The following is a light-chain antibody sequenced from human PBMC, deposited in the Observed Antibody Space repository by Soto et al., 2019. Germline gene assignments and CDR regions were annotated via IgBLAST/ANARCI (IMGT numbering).Light chain of an antibody. CDR1: SSNIGNNA. Sequence: QSVLTQPPSVSEAPRQRVTISCSGSSSNIGNNAVNWYQQLPGKAPKLLIYYDDLLPSGVSDRFSGSKSGTSASLAISGLQSEDEADDYCAAWDDSLNGPRVVFGGGTKLTVL. CDR3: AAWDDSLNGPRVV. CDR2: YDD. V-gene: IGLV1-36*01. J-gene: IGLJ2*01.